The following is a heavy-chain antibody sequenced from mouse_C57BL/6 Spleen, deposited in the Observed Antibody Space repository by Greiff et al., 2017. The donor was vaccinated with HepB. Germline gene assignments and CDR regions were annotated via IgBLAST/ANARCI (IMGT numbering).Heavy chain of an antibody. CDR3: TRGEYDYDGGY. V-gene: IGHV1-15*01. CDR1: GYKFTDYE. CDR2: IDPETGGT. J-gene: IGHJ2*01. D-gene: IGHD2-4*01. Sequence: VKLQESGAELVRPGASVTLSCKASGYKFTDYEMHWVKQTPVHGLEWIGAIDPETGGTAYNQKFQGKAIMTADKSSSTAYMERRSLTSEDSAGYYCTRGEYDYDGGYWGQGTTLTVSS.